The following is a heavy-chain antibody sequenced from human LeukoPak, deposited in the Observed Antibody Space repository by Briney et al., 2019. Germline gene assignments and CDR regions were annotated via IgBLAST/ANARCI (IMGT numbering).Heavy chain of an antibody. V-gene: IGHV4-59*01. D-gene: IGHD4-23*01. Sequence: SETLSLTCTVSGGSISSYYWSWIRQPPGKGLEKIGYIYYSGSTNYNLSLKSRVTISVDTSKNQFSLKLSSVTAADTAVYYCARGLTVGTVTYFDYWGQGTLVTVSS. J-gene: IGHJ4*02. CDR1: GGSISSYY. CDR3: ARGLTVGTVTYFDY. CDR2: IYYSGST.